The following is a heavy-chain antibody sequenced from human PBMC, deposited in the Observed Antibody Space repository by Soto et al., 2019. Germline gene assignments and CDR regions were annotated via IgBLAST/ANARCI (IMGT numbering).Heavy chain of an antibody. Sequence: GGSLRLSCAASGCTFNTYGMHWVRQAPGKGLEWVAVISYDAKSKLYVDSVRGRFTISRDNSKNTLFLQMDSLRPEDTALYCCARGLLAAGPFGSWGQGTLVTVSS. J-gene: IGHJ4*02. V-gene: IGHV3-30*03. CDR3: ARGLLAAGPFGS. D-gene: IGHD2-8*02. CDR1: GCTFNTYG. CDR2: ISYDAKSK.